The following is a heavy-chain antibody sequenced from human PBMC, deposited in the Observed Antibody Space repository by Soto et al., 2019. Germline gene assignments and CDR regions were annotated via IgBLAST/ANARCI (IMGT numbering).Heavy chain of an antibody. J-gene: IGHJ4*02. V-gene: IGHV3-23*01. CDR1: GLTFSNYA. CDR3: AKGGCSGCSCFPFDY. CDR2: ISGGGASA. Sequence: EVQLLESGGDLVQPGGSLRLSCAASGLTFSNYAMSWVRQAPGKGLQWVSTISGGGASAYYADSVKGRFIISRDNSKNTLSLQMESLRVDDTDVYFCAKGGCSGCSCFPFDYWGQGTLVTVSS. D-gene: IGHD2-15*01.